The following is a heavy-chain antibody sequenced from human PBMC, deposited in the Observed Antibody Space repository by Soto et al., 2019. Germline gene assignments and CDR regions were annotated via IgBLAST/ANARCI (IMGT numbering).Heavy chain of an antibody. CDR3: ARASGDGFDY. Sequence: SETLSLTCTVSGGSISSYYWSWIRQPPGKGLEWIGYIYYSGSTNYNPSLKSRVTISVDTSKNQFSLKLSSVTAADTAVYYCARASGDGFDYWGQGTLVTVSS. J-gene: IGHJ4*02. CDR1: GGSISSYY. CDR2: IYYSGST. V-gene: IGHV4-59*01. D-gene: IGHD1-26*01.